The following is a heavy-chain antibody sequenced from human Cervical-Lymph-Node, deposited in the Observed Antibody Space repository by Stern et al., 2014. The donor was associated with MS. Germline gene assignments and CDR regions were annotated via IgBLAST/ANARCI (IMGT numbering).Heavy chain of an antibody. D-gene: IGHD3-10*01. CDR3: AVSSTVVRGVISFDY. CDR1: GFTFTSSA. V-gene: IGHV1-58*01. Sequence: QLVQSGPEVKKPGTSVKVSCKASGFTFTSSAVQWVRQARGKSLEWIGWIVVGSGNTNYAQKFQERVTITRDMSTSTAYMELSSLRSEDTAVYYCAVSSTVVRGVISFDYWGQGTLVTVSS. J-gene: IGHJ4*02. CDR2: IVVGSGNT.